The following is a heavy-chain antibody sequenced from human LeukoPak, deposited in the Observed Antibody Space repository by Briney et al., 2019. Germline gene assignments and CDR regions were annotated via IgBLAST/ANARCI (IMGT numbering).Heavy chain of an antibody. D-gene: IGHD4-17*01. CDR2: MYYGGNT. CDR3: ERDNPCGDYAHS. Sequence: SETLSLTCSVSDDSLSSSNFYWGWIRQTPGRGLEWIGNMYYGGNTYYNPSLKSRVTISAGTSKSQFSLTLTSVTAADTAVYYCERDNPCGDYAHSWGQGTLVTVSS. V-gene: IGHV4-39*07. J-gene: IGHJ4*02. CDR1: DDSLSSSNFY.